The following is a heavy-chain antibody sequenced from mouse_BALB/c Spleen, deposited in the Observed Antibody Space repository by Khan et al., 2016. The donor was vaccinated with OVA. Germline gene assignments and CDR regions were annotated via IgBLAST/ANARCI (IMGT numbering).Heavy chain of an antibody. Sequence: EVELVESGGGLVQPGGSLKLSCATSGFTFSDYFMYWVRQTPEKRLEWVAYISNVGGRTYYPDTVKGRFTISRDHAKNTLHLQMSRLKSEDTAMYYCARDGYGKGDALDYWGQGTSVTVSS. CDR2: ISNVGGRT. D-gene: IGHD2-10*02. V-gene: IGHV5-12*02. J-gene: IGHJ4*01. CDR3: ARDGYGKGDALDY. CDR1: GFTFSDYF.